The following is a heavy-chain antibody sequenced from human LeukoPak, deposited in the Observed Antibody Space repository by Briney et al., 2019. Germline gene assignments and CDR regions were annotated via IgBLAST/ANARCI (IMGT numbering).Heavy chain of an antibody. CDR3: TNPRPVAFEI. V-gene: IGHV1-2*02. CDR1: GYTFTDCY. J-gene: IGHJ3*02. Sequence: ASVKVSCKTSGYTFTDCYVHWVRQSPGQGLEWMGWINTKSGATNYAQKFQGRVTMTRDTSISTAYMELNSLRSDDTALYYCTNPRPVAFEIGGRGQWSPSLQ. CDR2: INTKSGAT.